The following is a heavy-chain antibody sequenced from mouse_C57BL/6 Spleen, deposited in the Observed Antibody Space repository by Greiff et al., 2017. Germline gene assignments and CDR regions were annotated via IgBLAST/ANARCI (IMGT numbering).Heavy chain of an antibody. D-gene: IGHD2-3*01. CDR1: GYTFTDYE. CDR2: IDPETGGT. V-gene: IGHV1-15*01. Sequence: QVQLQQSGAELVRPGASVTLSCKASGYTFTDYEMHWVKQTPVHGLEWIGAIDPETGGTAYNQKFKGKAILTADKSSSTAYMELRSLTSEDSAVYYCTRRDGYYVNYFDYWGQGTTLTVSS. J-gene: IGHJ2*01. CDR3: TRRDGYYVNYFDY.